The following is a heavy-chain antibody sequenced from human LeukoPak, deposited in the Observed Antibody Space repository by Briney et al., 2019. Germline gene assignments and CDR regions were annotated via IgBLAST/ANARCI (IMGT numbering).Heavy chain of an antibody. V-gene: IGHV1-69*01. CDR2: IIPIFGTA. D-gene: IGHD1-26*01. CDR3: ARESGRVGAHGWEY. J-gene: IGHJ4*02. Sequence: ASVKVSCKASGGTFSSYAISWVRQAPGQGLEWMGGIIPIFGTANYAQKFQGRVTITADESTSTAYMELSSLRSEDTAVYYCARESGRVGAHGWEYWGQGTLVTVSS. CDR1: GGTFSSYA.